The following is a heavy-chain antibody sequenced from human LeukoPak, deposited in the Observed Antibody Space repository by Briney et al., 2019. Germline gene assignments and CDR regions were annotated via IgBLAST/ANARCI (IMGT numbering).Heavy chain of an antibody. Sequence: ASVKVSCKASGGTFSSYAISWVRQATGQGLEWMGWMNPNSGNTGYAQKFQGRVTMTRNTSISTAYMELSSLRSEDTAVYYCARGRVGATTGADYWGQGTLVTVSS. CDR2: MNPNSGNT. CDR3: ARGRVGATTGADY. J-gene: IGHJ4*02. V-gene: IGHV1-8*02. CDR1: GGTFSSYA. D-gene: IGHD1-26*01.